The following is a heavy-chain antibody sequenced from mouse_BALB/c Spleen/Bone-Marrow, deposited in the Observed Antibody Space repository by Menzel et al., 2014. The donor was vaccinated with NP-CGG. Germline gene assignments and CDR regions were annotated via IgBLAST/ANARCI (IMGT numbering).Heavy chain of an antibody. CDR1: GFTFSTFA. D-gene: IGHD1-1*01. Sequence: EVKLVDSGGGLVQPKGLLKLSCAASGFTFSTFAMNWVRQAPGKGLEWVARIRSKSNNFATYYADSVKDRFTISRDDSQSMLYLQMNNLKTEDTAMYYCVRGIYYYGSNYKNSALDYWGQGTSVTVSS. CDR3: VRGIYYYGSNYKNSALDY. CDR2: IRSKSNNFAT. V-gene: IGHV10-1*02. J-gene: IGHJ4*01.